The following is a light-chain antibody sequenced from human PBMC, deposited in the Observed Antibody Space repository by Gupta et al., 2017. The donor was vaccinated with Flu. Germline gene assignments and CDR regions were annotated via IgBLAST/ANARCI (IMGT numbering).Light chain of an antibody. CDR1: AVPKHY. V-gene: IGLV3-25*03. Sequence: DAVPKHYSYWHQQKPLQAPVVIIYKDIESPSGIPERFSGSSSRTTVTLTISGVQAEDEADYYCQSADRSGSHPDWMFGGGTKLTVL. CDR2: KDI. CDR3: QSADRSGSHPDWM. J-gene: IGLJ3*02.